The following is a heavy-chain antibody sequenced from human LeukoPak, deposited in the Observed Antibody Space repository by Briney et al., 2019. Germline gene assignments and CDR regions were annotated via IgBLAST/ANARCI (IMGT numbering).Heavy chain of an antibody. Sequence: GGSLRLSCAASGFTFSSYGMSWVRQAPGKGLEWVSVISRSGGTTYYADSVKGRFTISRDNCKNTLYLQMNSLRAEDTAVYYCARRDSLRVHYFDYWGQGTLVTVSS. J-gene: IGHJ4*02. CDR1: GFTFSSYG. V-gene: IGHV3-23*01. CDR3: ARRDSLRVHYFDY. CDR2: ISRSGGTT. D-gene: IGHD4-17*01.